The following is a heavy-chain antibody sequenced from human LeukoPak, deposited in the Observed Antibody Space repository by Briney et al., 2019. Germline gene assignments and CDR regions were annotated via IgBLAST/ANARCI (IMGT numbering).Heavy chain of an antibody. CDR1: GFTFSSYW. D-gene: IGHD3-10*01. J-gene: IGHJ4*02. V-gene: IGHV3-7*01. CDR3: AKGYVLLWFGESADY. CDR2: IKQDGSEK. Sequence: GGSLRLSCAASGFTFSSYWMSWVRQAPGKGLEWVANIKQDGSEKYYVDSVKGRFTISRDNAKNSLYLQMNSLRAEDTAVYYCAKGYVLLWFGESADYWGQGTLVTVSS.